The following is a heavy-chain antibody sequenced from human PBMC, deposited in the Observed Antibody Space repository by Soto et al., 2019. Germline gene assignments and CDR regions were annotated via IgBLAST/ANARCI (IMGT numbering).Heavy chain of an antibody. V-gene: IGHV6-1*01. Sequence: PSQTLSLTCAISGDSVSSKSAAWNCIGQSPSRGLEWLGRTYYRSKWYNEYAVSVKSRIIINPDTSKNQFSLQLNSVTPEDTAVYYCARSGNEGAVGYWGQGTLVTVSS. CDR3: ARSGNEGAVGY. CDR2: TYYRSKWYN. D-gene: IGHD1-26*01. CDR1: GDSVSSKSAA. J-gene: IGHJ4*02.